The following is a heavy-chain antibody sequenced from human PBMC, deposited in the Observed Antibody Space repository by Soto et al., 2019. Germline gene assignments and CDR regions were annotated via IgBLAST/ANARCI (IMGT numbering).Heavy chain of an antibody. CDR2: ITSRADST. D-gene: IGHD6-19*01. CDR3: ATDRASGWYSAFDY. CDR1: GFSFSNYA. Sequence: EVQLLESGGGLVQPGGSLRLSCTTSGFSFSNYAMSWVRQAPGKGLEWVSAITSRADSTYSADSVKGRFTISRDNSQSTLYLQMTGLRAEDTDVYFCATDRASGWYSAFDYWGQGALVTVSS. J-gene: IGHJ4*02. V-gene: IGHV3-23*01.